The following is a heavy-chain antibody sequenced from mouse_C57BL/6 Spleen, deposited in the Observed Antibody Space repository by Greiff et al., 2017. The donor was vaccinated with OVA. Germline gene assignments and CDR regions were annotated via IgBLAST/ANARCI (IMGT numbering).Heavy chain of an antibody. J-gene: IGHJ2*01. CDR2: INPSSGYT. Sequence: QVQLKESGAELAKPGASVKLSCKASGYTFTSYWMHWVQQRPGQGLEWIGYINPSSGYTKYNQKFKDKATLTADKSSSTAYMQLSSLTYEDSAVYYCARLYDYDGGGFDYWGQGTTLTVSS. CDR1: GYTFTSYW. CDR3: ARLYDYDGGGFDY. D-gene: IGHD2-4*01. V-gene: IGHV1-7*01.